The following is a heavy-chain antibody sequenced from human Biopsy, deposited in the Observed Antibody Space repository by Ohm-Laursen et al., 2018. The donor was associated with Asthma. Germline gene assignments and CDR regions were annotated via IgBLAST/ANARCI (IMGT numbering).Heavy chain of an antibody. CDR3: ARDFTIGSGSPFHF. CDR2: ISSLSRYK. J-gene: IGHJ4*01. V-gene: IGHV3-21*04. Sequence: SLRLSCAASGFTFRSYAMHWVRQAPGKGLEWVSSISSLSRYKYYSDSLRGRVTISRDNAKSSLHLQMSSLRAEDTAVYFCARDFTIGSGSPFHFWGPGTLVTVSS. CDR1: GFTFRSYA. D-gene: IGHD3-10*01.